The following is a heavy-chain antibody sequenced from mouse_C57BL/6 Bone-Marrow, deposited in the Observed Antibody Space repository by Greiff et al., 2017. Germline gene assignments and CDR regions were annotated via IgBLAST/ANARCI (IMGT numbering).Heavy chain of an antibody. J-gene: IGHJ2*01. CDR2: IYPRSGNT. D-gene: IGHD1-1*01. CDR3: ARSYGSSYGDY. Sequence: QVQLKQSGAELARPGASVKLSCKASGYTFTSYGISWVKQRTGQGLEWIGEIYPRSGNTYYNEKFKGKATLTADKSSSTAYMELRSLTSEDSAVYFCARSYGSSYGDYWGQGTTLTVSS. CDR1: GYTFTSYG. V-gene: IGHV1-81*01.